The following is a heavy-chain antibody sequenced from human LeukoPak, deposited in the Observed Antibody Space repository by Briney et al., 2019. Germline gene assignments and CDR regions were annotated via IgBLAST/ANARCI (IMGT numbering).Heavy chain of an antibody. CDR1: GFTFSGSG. J-gene: IGHJ4*02. V-gene: IGHV3-30*05. D-gene: IGHD6-13*01. Sequence: VGSLRLSCAASGFTFSGSGIHWVRQAPGKGLESVAVISYDGSSKYYADSVKGRFTISRDNSKNTVYLQMNSLRAEDTAVYYCARDLSWYFFDYWGQGTLVTVSS. CDR2: ISYDGSSK. CDR3: ARDLSWYFFDY.